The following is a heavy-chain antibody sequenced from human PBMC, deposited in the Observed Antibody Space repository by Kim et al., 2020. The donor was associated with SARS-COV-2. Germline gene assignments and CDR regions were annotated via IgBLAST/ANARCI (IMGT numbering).Heavy chain of an antibody. CDR2: INTNTGNP. CDR1: GYTFTSYA. D-gene: IGHD3-9*01. Sequence: ASVKVSCKASGYTFTSYAMNWVRQAPGQGLEWMGWINTNTGNPTYAQGFTGRFVFSLDTSVSTAYLQICSLKAEDTAVYYCARDLYDILTGEKGWFDPWGQGTLVTVSS. CDR3: ARDLYDILTGEKGWFDP. J-gene: IGHJ5*02. V-gene: IGHV7-4-1*01.